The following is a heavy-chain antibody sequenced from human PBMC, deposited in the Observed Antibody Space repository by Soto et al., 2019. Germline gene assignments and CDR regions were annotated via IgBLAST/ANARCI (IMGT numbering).Heavy chain of an antibody. CDR3: AKEVRYYYDSRGVDAFDI. CDR1: GFTFSSYG. V-gene: IGHV3-30*18. Sequence: QVQLVESGGGVVQPGRSLRLSCAASGFTFSSYGMHWVRQAPGKGLEWVAVISYHGSDQYYADSVKGRYTISRDNSKNTVHLQMNSLGAEDTVVYYCAKEVRYYYDSRGVDAFDIWGQGTVVTVSS. D-gene: IGHD3-22*01. J-gene: IGHJ3*02. CDR2: ISYHGSDQ.